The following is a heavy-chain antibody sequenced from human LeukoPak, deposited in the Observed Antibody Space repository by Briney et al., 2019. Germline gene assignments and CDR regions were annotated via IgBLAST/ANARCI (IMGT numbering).Heavy chain of an antibody. Sequence: PGGSLRLSCAASGFTFSSYGMPWVRQAPGKGLEWVAVIWYDGSNKYYADSVKGRFTISRDNSKNTLYLQMNSLRAEDTAVYYCARDGQGSYGIDYWGQGTLVTVSS. CDR2: IWYDGSNK. D-gene: IGHD1-26*01. CDR3: ARDGQGSYGIDY. V-gene: IGHV3-33*01. J-gene: IGHJ4*02. CDR1: GFTFSSYG.